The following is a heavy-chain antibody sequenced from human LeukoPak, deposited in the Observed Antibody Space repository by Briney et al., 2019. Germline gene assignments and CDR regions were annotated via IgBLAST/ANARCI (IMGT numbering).Heavy chain of an antibody. Sequence: SGTLSLTCAVSGGSISSSNWWSWVRQPPGKGLEWIGEIYHSGSTNYNPSLKSRVTISVDKSKNQFSLKLSSVTAADTAVYYCARGDYYDSSAPLGWFDPWGQGTLVTVSS. CDR2: IYHSGST. CDR1: GGSISSSNW. CDR3: ARGDYYDSSAPLGWFDP. V-gene: IGHV4-4*02. J-gene: IGHJ5*02. D-gene: IGHD3-22*01.